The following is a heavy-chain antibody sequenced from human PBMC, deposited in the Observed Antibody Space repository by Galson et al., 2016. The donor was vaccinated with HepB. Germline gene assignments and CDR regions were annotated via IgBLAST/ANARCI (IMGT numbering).Heavy chain of an antibody. Sequence: SLRLSCAASGFTVSNNYMTWVRQAPGKGLEGVSVIYSGGNTHYGDSVKGRFTISRDNSKNTLYLKMNSLRAEDTAVYYCATSPAEGYWGQGTLVTVSS. CDR2: IYSGGNT. V-gene: IGHV3-53*01. D-gene: IGHD6-13*01. J-gene: IGHJ4*02. CDR3: ATSPAEGY. CDR1: GFTVSNNY.